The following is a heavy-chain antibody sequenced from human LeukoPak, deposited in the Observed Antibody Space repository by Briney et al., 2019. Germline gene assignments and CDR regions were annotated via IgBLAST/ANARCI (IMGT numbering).Heavy chain of an antibody. Sequence: GGSLRLSCAASGFTFSSYAMSWVCQAPGKGLEWVSSISGSGGNTYYADSVKGRFTISRDNSQSTQYLQMNSLRAGDTAVYYCARDWDRSGWYGKFDSWGQGTLVTVSS. CDR1: GFTFSSYA. J-gene: IGHJ4*02. CDR2: ISGSGGNT. CDR3: ARDWDRSGWYGKFDS. V-gene: IGHV3-23*01. D-gene: IGHD6-19*01.